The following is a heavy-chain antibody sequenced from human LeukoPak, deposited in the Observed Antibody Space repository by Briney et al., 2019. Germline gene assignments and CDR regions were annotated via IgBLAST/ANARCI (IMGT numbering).Heavy chain of an antibody. D-gene: IGHD3-3*01. J-gene: IGHJ6*02. V-gene: IGHV4-59*01. CDR2: IYYSGST. CDR1: GGSISSYY. CDR3: ARRKGFLGTYGMDV. Sequence: PSETLSLTCTVSGGSISSYYWSWIRQPPGKGLEWIGYIYYSGSTNYNPSLKSRVTISVDTSKNQFSLKLSSVTAADTAVYYCARRKGFLGTYGMDVWGQGTTVTVSS.